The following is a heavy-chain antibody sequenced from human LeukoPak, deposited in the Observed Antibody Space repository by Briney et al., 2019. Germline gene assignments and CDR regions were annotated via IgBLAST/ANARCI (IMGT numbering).Heavy chain of an antibody. V-gene: IGHV4-30-4*07. CDR1: GGSISSGGYS. CDR3: ARHYYDSSGYYYWFDP. J-gene: IGHJ5*02. D-gene: IGHD3-22*01. CDR2: IYYSGST. Sequence: SETLSLTCAVSGGSISSGGYSWSWIRQPPGKGLEWIGYIYYSGSTYYNPSLKSRVTISVDTSKNQFSLKLSSVTAADTAVYYCARHYYDSSGYYYWFDPWGQGTLVTVSS.